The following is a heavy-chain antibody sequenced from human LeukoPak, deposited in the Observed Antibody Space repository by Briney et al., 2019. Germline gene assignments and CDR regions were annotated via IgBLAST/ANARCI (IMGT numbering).Heavy chain of an antibody. CDR1: GFTFRRYW. CDR3: AKYLSRAFDS. Sequence: GGSLRLSCAASGFTFRRYWMSWVRQAPGKGLEWLGHINQEASRTDHADSVKGRFTISRDNARNLLYLHMSSLRAEDTAVYYCAKYLSRAFDSWGQGILVSVSS. J-gene: IGHJ4*02. D-gene: IGHD2/OR15-2a*01. CDR2: INQEASRT. V-gene: IGHV3-7*01.